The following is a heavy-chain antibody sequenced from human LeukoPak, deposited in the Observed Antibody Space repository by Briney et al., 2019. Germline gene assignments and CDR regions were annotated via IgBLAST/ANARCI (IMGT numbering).Heavy chain of an antibody. CDR3: ARRGGSGWYGGYWFDP. CDR1: GYSFTSYW. Sequence: GESLKISCKGSGYSFTSYWIGWVRQMPGKGLEWMGIIYPGDSDTRYSPSFQGQVTISADKSISTAYLQWSSLKASDTAMYYCARRGGSGWYGGYWFDPWGQGTLVTVSS. J-gene: IGHJ5*02. D-gene: IGHD6-19*01. CDR2: IYPGDSDT. V-gene: IGHV5-51*01.